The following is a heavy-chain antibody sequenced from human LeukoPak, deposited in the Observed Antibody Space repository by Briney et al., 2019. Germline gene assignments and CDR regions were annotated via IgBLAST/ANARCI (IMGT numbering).Heavy chain of an antibody. CDR1: EFTFRSYG. Sequence: PGRSLRLSCSASEFTFRSYGMHWVRQAPGRGQERGAVISYVGSNKYYADSVKGRFTISRDNSKNTLYLQMNSLRAEDTAVYYCAKDYCGGDCYPDYWGQGTLVTVSS. CDR3: AKDYCGGDCYPDY. V-gene: IGHV3-30*18. CDR2: ISYVGSNK. D-gene: IGHD2-21*02. J-gene: IGHJ4*02.